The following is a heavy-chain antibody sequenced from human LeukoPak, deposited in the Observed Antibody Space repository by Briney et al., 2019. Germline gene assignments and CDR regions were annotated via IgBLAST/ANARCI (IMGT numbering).Heavy chain of an antibody. CDR3: TTAARGLASDY. D-gene: IGHD6-19*01. CDR2: IKSKTDGGTS. V-gene: IGHV3-15*01. Sequence: GGSLRLSCAASGFTFSNAWMNWVRQAPGKGLEWVGRIKSKTDGGTSDCAAPLKGRCTISRDDSINTLYLQMSSLKTEDTAISYCTTAARGLASDYWGQGTLVTVSS. J-gene: IGHJ4*02. CDR1: GFTFSNAW.